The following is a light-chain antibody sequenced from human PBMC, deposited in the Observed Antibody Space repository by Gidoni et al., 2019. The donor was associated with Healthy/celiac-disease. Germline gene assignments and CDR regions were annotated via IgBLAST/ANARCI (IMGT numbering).Light chain of an antibody. V-gene: IGKV3-11*01. J-gene: IGKJ1*01. CDR2: DAS. CDR1: QSVSSY. CDR3: QQRSNWQT. Sequence: EIVLTQSPATLSLSPGERATLSCRSSQSVSSYLAWYQQKPGQATRLLIYDASNRATGIPARFSGSGSGKDFTLTISRLEPEDFAVYYCQQRSNWQTFGQGTKVEIK.